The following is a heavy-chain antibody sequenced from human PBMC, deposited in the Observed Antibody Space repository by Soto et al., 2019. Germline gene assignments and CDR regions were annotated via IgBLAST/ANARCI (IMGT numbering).Heavy chain of an antibody. CDR3: ASRRGYSYGYDYYYGMDV. Sequence: SVKVSCKASGYTFTSYYMHWVRQAPGQGLEWMGIINPSGGSTSYAQKFQGRVTMTRDTSTSTVYMELSSLRSEDTAVYYCASRRGYSYGYDYYYGMDVWGQGTTVTVSS. V-gene: IGHV1-46*01. CDR1: GYTFTSYY. D-gene: IGHD5-18*01. J-gene: IGHJ6*02. CDR2: INPSGGST.